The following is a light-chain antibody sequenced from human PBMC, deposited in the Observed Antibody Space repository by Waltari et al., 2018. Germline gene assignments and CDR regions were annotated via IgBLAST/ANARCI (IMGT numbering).Light chain of an antibody. V-gene: IGKV2-28*01. Sequence: IVMTQSPLSLPVSPGEPASIPCKSSQSLQKSNGNNYLDWYVQKPGQSPQLLIYLGSNRASGVPDRIGGSGSGTDFTLKISRVEADDVGVYYCMQSLQPPVTFGGGTKVEI. CDR3: MQSLQPPVT. CDR1: QSLQKSNGNNY. J-gene: IGKJ4*01. CDR2: LGS.